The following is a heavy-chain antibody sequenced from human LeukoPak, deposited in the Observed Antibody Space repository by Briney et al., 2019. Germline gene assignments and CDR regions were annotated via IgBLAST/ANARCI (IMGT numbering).Heavy chain of an antibody. V-gene: IGHV1-46*01. CDR2: INPSGGIT. D-gene: IGHD3-16*02. CDR1: GYTFTSYY. CDR3: ARYSPDYVGGSYRYTLDY. J-gene: IGHJ4*02. Sequence: GASVKVSCKASGYTFTSYYMSWVRQAPGQGLEWMGMINPSGGITNYAQKFQGRVTMTRDKSTSTVYMELSSQRSEDTAVYYCARYSPDYVGGSYRYTLDYWGQGTLVTVSS.